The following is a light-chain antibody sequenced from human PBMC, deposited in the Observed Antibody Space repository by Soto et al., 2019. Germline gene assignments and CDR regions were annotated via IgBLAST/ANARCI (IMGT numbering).Light chain of an antibody. Sequence: DIQLTQSPSTLSASVGDIVSITCRASQSITILLAWYQQKAXKAPKFLIYDASNLESGPPSRFSGSGSKTEFTLTXRSLQPDDSASYYCQEYNSWRGKWTFGQGTKVDIK. CDR2: DAS. CDR3: QEYNSWRGKWT. V-gene: IGKV1-5*01. CDR1: QSITIL. J-gene: IGKJ1*01.